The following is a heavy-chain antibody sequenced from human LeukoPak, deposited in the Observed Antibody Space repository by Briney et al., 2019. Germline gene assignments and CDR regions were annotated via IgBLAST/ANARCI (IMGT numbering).Heavy chain of an antibody. CDR2: IYYSGST. V-gene: IGHV4-59*12. CDR1: GGSISSYY. D-gene: IGHD3-10*01. Sequence: SETLSLTCTVSGGSISSYYWSWIRQPPGKGLEWIGYIYYSGSTNYNPSLKSRVTISVDTSKNQFSLKLSSVTAADTAVYYCARVNHITMVRGVIKRNYFDYWGQGTLVTVSS. CDR3: ARVNHITMVRGVIKRNYFDY. J-gene: IGHJ4*02.